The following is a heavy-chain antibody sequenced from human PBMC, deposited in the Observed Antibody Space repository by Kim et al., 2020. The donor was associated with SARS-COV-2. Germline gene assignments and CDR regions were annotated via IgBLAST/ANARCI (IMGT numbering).Heavy chain of an antibody. CDR3: ARGRSPALFDY. D-gene: IGHD3-10*01. CDR2: T. Sequence: TSYPTKFQDRVTMTRDTSTGTAYMELSSLRSEDTAVYYCARGRSPALFDYWGQGTLVTVSS. V-gene: IGHV1-46*01. J-gene: IGHJ4*02.